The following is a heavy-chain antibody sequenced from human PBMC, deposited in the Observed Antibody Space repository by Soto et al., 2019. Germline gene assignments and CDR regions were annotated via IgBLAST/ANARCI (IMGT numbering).Heavy chain of an antibody. D-gene: IGHD6-6*01. J-gene: IGHJ6*02. CDR3: AREARVEYSSSLPSGMVV. CDR1: GFTFSSYA. Sequence: QVQLVESGGGVVQPGRSLRLSCAASGFTFSSYAMHWVRQAPGKGLEWVAVISYDGSNKYYADSVKGRFTISRDNSKNTLYLQMNSLRAEDTAVYYCAREARVEYSSSLPSGMVVWGQGTTVTVSS. CDR2: ISYDGSNK. V-gene: IGHV3-30-3*01.